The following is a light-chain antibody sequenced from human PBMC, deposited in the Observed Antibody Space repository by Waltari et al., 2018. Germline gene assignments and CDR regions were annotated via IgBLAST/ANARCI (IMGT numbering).Light chain of an antibody. CDR3: QQYYSTPGT. CDR2: WAA. J-gene: IGKJ3*01. V-gene: IGKV4-1*01. CDR1: QSVLYSSNNKNY. Sequence: DIVMTQSPDSLAVSLGERATINCKSSQSVLYSSNNKNYLAWYQQKPGQPPKLLIYWAATRDSGVPDRFSGSGSGTDFTLPISSLQSEDVAVYYCQQYYSTPGTFGPGTKVDIK.